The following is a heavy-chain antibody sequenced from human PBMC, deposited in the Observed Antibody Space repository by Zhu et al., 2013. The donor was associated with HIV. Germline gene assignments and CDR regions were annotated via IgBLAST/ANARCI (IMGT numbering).Heavy chain of an antibody. D-gene: IGHD6-6*01. CDR3: VRDLYSTSSRPFDI. V-gene: IGHV1-8*01. Sequence: QVQLVQSGPEVKKPGASVRVSCEASGYTFTKYDINWVRQATGQGPEWMGWMNPNSGNRGYAQKFQGRLTMTRNTSIRTAYMELSSLKSEDTAVYYCVRDLYSTSSRPFDIWGQGTMVSVSS. J-gene: IGHJ3*02. CDR1: GYTFTKYD. CDR2: MNPNSGNR.